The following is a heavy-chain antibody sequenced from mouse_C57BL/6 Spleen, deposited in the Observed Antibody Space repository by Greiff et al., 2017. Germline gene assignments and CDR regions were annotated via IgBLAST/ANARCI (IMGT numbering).Heavy chain of an antibody. CDR2: INYDGSST. CDR3: AREGDGNYWYFDV. CDR1: GFTFSDYY. Sequence: LVESEGGLVQPGSSMKLSCTASGFTFSDYYMAWVRQVPEKGLEWVANINYDGSSTYYLDSLKSRFIISRDNAKNILYLQMSSLKSEDTATYYCAREGDGNYWYFDVWGTEPTVTVSS. J-gene: IGHJ1*03. D-gene: IGHD2-1*01. V-gene: IGHV5-16*01.